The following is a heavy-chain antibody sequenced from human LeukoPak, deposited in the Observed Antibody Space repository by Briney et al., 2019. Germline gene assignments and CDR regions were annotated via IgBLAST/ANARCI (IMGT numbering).Heavy chain of an antibody. D-gene: IGHD6-25*01. Sequence: PGGSLRLSCAASGFTFSGYWMHWVRHAPGKGLVWVSRIDSDGSSTSYADSVRGRFTLSGDNAQNTMYLQMNSLRVEDTAVYYCARDRWTTADFHYYYGMDVWGQGTTVTVSS. CDR2: IDSDGSST. CDR3: ARDRWTTADFHYYYGMDV. V-gene: IGHV3-74*01. CDR1: GFTFSGYW. J-gene: IGHJ6*02.